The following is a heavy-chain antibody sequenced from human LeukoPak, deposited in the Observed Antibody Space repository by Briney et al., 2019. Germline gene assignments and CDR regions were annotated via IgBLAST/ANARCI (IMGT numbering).Heavy chain of an antibody. D-gene: IGHD4-17*01. CDR1: GYTFTNNW. Sequence: ASVKVSCKAFGYTFTNNWMHWVRQAPGQGPEWMGLISPTGGSTAYAQKFQGRVTLTRDMSTSTDYLELSSLRSEDTAVYYCAKVPSRYGVPGYFDYWGQGTLVTVSS. J-gene: IGHJ4*02. CDR3: AKVPSRYGVPGYFDY. V-gene: IGHV1-46*01. CDR2: ISPTGGST.